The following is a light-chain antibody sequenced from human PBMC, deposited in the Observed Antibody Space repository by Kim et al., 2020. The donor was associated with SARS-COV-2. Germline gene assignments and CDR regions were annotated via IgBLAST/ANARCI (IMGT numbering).Light chain of an antibody. J-gene: IGLJ3*02. Sequence: SYELTQPLSVSVALGQTARITCGGNNIGSKNVHWYQQKPGQAPVLVIYRDSNRPSGIPERFSGSNSVNTATLTISRAQAGDEADYYCQVWDSNTAVFGGG. CDR1: NIGSKN. V-gene: IGLV3-9*01. CDR2: RDS. CDR3: QVWDSNTAV.